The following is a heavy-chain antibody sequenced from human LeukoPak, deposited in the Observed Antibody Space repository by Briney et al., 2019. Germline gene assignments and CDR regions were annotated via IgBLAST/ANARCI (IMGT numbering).Heavy chain of an antibody. CDR3: ARDSHYDSSGSRYYYGMDV. D-gene: IGHD3-22*01. Sequence: PGGSLRLSCAASGFTVSSNYMSWVRQAPGKGLEWVSVIYNGGSTYYADSVKGRFTISRDNSKNALYLQMNSLRAEDTAVYYCARDSHYDSSGSRYYYGMDVWGQGTTVTVSS. J-gene: IGHJ6*02. CDR1: GFTVSSNY. V-gene: IGHV3-66*01. CDR2: IYNGGST.